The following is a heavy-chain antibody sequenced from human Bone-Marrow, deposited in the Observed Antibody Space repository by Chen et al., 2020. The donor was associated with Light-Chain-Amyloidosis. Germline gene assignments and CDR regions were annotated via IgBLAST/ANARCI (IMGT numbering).Heavy chain of an antibody. CDR1: GFTFNSYG. CDR2: ISGSGGTT. CDR3: ANRGNDY. J-gene: IGHJ4*02. Sequence: EVQLLESGGGLVQPGESLRLPCAASGFTFNSYGMTWVRQAPGKGLEWVSAISGSGGTTFYADSVKGRFTISRDNSKNTLYLQMTSLRVEDTATYYCANRGNDYWGQGTLVTVSS. V-gene: IGHV3-23*01.